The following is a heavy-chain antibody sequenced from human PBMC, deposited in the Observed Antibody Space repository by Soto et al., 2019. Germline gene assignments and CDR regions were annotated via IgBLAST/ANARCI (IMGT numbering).Heavy chain of an antibody. Sequence: ASVKVSCKASGYTFTSYGISWVRQAPGQGLEWMGWISAYNGNTNYAQKLQGRVTMTTDTSTSTAYMELRSLRSDDTAVYYCARVRYIVAINNWFDPWGQGTLVTVSS. D-gene: IGHD5-12*01. CDR2: ISAYNGNT. CDR1: GYTFTSYG. J-gene: IGHJ5*02. V-gene: IGHV1-18*01. CDR3: ARVRYIVAINNWFDP.